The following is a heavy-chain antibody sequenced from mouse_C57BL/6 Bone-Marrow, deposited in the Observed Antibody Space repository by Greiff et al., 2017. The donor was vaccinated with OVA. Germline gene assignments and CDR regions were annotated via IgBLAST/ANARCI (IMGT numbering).Heavy chain of an antibody. J-gene: IGHJ1*03. CDR1: GYTFTSYW. V-gene: IGHV1-61*01. CDR3: AREAPAYCGNYDWYFDV. D-gene: IGHD2-1*01. CDR2: IYPSDSET. Sequence: VQLQQPGAELVRPGSSVKLSCKASGYTFTSYWLDWVKQRPGQGLEWIGNIYPSDSETHYNQKFKDKATLTVDKSSSTAYMQLSSLTSEDSAVYYCAREAPAYCGNYDWYFDVWGTGTTVTVSS.